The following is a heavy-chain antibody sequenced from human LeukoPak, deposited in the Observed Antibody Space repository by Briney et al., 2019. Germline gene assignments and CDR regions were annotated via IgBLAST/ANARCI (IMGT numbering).Heavy chain of an antibody. J-gene: IGHJ4*02. D-gene: IGHD3-22*01. Sequence: GASVKVSCKASGYTFTGYYMHWVRQAPGQGLEWMGWINPNSGGTNYAQKFQGRVTMTRDTSISTAYMELSRLRSDDTAVYYCARDGVVATTRVGPPLNWGQGTLVTVSS. CDR1: GYTFTGYY. CDR2: INPNSGGT. V-gene: IGHV1-2*02. CDR3: ARDGVVATTRVGPPLN.